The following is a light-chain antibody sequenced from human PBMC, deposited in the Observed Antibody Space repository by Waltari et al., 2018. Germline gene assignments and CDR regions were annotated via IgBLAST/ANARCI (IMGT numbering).Light chain of an antibody. J-gene: IGKJ1*01. CDR3: HQYDSTPRT. V-gene: IGKV4-1*01. CDR1: QSGLYTSNSKNY. CDR2: WAS. Sequence: EIVMTQSPATLSVSPGERATLSCRAIQSGLYTSNSKNYLDWYQQEPGQPPKLLLCWASTREAGDPERFSGSGSGTDFTLTLSSLQAEDVAVYYCHQYDSTPRTFGQGTKVEIK.